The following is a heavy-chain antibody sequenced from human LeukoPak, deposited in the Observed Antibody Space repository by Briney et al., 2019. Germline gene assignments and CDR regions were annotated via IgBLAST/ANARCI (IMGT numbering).Heavy chain of an antibody. Sequence: GRSLRLSCVASGFTFRRYDMHWVRQAPGKGLEWVAVIANDESNEIYADSVKGRFTISRDNSKNTLYLQMNSLRDEDTAVYYCARAAAVSGAFRDNWFDPWGQGTLVTVSS. V-gene: IGHV3-30-3*01. CDR1: GFTFRRYD. D-gene: IGHD6-13*01. CDR2: IANDESNE. J-gene: IGHJ5*02. CDR3: ARAAAVSGAFRDNWFDP.